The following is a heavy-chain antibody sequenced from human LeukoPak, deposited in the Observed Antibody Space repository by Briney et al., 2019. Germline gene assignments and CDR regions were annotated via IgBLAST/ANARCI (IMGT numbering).Heavy chain of an antibody. D-gene: IGHD6-13*01. J-gene: IGHJ4*02. Sequence: KPGGSLRLSCAASGFTFSDYYMSWIRQAPGKGLEWVSYIRSSYTNYADSVKGRFTISRDIAKNSLYLQMNSLRAEDTAVYYCARLHSSTLHYWGQGTLVTVSS. CDR1: GFTFSDYY. V-gene: IGHV3-11*03. CDR3: ARLHSSTLHY. CDR2: IRSSYT.